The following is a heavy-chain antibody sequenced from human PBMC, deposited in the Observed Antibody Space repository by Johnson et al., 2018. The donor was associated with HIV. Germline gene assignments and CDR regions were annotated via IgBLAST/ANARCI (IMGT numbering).Heavy chain of an antibody. V-gene: IGHV3-NL1*01. D-gene: IGHD3-10*01. CDR1: GFTFSSYA. CDR3: AIGRGEFPRHAFDI. Sequence: QVQLVESGGGLVQPGGSLRLSYADSGFTFSSYAMHWVRQAPGKGLEWVAVIYSGGSTYYADSVKGRFTISRDNSRNTLFLHMNSLRADDTAVYYCAIGRGEFPRHAFDIWGQGTMVTVSS. J-gene: IGHJ3*02. CDR2: IYSGGST.